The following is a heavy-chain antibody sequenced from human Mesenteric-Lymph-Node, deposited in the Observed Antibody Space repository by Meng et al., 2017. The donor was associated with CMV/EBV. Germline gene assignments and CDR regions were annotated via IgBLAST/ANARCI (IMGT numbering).Heavy chain of an antibody. V-gene: IGHV1-69*02. CDR1: GGTFSSYT. D-gene: IGHD6-13*01. J-gene: IGHJ5*02. Sequence: QVQLEQSVAVVKKPGSLVKVSCKASGGTFSSYTISWVRRAPGHGLEWMGRIIPILGIANYAQKFQGRVTITADKSTSTAYMEMSSLRSEDTAVYYCARGIAAAGSRWFETWGQGTLVTVSS. CDR3: ARGIAAAGSRWFET. CDR2: IIPILGIA.